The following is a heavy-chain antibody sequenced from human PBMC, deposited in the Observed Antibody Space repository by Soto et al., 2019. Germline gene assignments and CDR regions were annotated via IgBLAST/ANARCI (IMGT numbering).Heavy chain of an antibody. CDR3: ARRTMVRGLDP. J-gene: IGHJ5*02. D-gene: IGHD3-10*01. Sequence: SETLSLTCAVYGGSFSGYYWTWIRQPPGKGLEWIGESYHSGSTTYNPSLKSRVSISLDTSKNQFSLKLTSVTAADTAVYYCARRTMVRGLDPWGQGTLVTVSS. CDR2: SYHSGST. V-gene: IGHV4-34*01. CDR1: GGSFSGYY.